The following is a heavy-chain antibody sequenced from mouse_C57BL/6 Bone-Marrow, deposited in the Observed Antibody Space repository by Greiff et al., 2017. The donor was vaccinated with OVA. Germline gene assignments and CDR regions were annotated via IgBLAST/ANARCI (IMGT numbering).Heavy chain of an antibody. J-gene: IGHJ4*01. CDR3: AFYYYGSSRAMDY. CDR1: GYTFTSYW. D-gene: IGHD1-1*01. CDR2: IDPSDSET. V-gene: IGHV1-52*01. Sequence: QVQLQQPGAELVRPGSSVKLSCKASGYTFTSYWMHWVKQRPIQGLEWIGNIDPSDSETHCNQKFKDKATLTVDKSSSTAYMQLSSLTSEDSAVYYCAFYYYGSSRAMDYWGQGTSVTVSS.